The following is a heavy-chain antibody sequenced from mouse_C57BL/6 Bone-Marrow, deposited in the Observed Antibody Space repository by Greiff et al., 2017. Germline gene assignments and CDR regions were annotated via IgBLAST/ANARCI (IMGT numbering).Heavy chain of an antibody. V-gene: IGHV1-39*01. Sequence: VQLQQSGPELVKPGASVKISCKASGYSFTDYNMNWVMQSNGKSLEWIGVINPYYGTTSYNQKFKGKATLTVDKSSSTAYMKLNSLTTEDSAVYDCARGSYGSSRYVDVWGTGTTVTVSA. CDR1: GYSFTDYN. J-gene: IGHJ1*03. D-gene: IGHD1-1*01. CDR2: INPYYGTT. CDR3: ARGSYGSSRYVDV.